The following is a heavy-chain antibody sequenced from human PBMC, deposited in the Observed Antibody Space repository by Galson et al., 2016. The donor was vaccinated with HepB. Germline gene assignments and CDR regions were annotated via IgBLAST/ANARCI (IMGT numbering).Heavy chain of an antibody. J-gene: IGHJ6*02. CDR1: GFTFSDYW. V-gene: IGHV3-7*01. D-gene: IGHD5-18*01. CDR3: ARGLDATMGGGLHYGMDV. CDR2: IRPEGSGK. Sequence: SLRLSCAASGFTFSDYWMNWVRQAPGRGLEWVANIRPEGSGKNYVDSVKGRFTISRDNPKKSMYLQMNILRAEDTAVYYCARGLDATMGGGLHYGMDVWGQGTTVTVSS.